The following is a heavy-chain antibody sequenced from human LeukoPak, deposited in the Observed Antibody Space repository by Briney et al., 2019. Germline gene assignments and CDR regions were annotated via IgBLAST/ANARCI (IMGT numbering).Heavy chain of an antibody. Sequence: ASVKVSCKASGYTFTSYGISWVRQAPGQGLEWMGWISAYNGNTNYAQKLQGRVTMTTDTSTSTAYMELRSLRSDDTVVYYCARERGAAAGTSPRDWFDPWGQGTLVTVSS. CDR1: GYTFTSYG. CDR3: ARERGAAAGTSPRDWFDP. D-gene: IGHD6-13*01. V-gene: IGHV1-18*01. CDR2: ISAYNGNT. J-gene: IGHJ5*02.